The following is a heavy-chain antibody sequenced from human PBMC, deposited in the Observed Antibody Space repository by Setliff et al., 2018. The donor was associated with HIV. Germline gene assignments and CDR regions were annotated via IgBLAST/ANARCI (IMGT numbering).Heavy chain of an antibody. CDR2: VNHSGST. CDR1: GGSFSGYY. CDR3: ARNRVPSSL. J-gene: IGHJ4*02. Sequence: PSETLSLTCTVYGGSFSGYYWSWIRQSPGKGLEWIGEVNHSGSTTYNPSLRSRVIMSMDTSKNQFSLRLSSVIAADTAVYYCARNRVPSSLWGQGTLVTVSS. D-gene: IGHD3-10*01. V-gene: IGHV4-34*01.